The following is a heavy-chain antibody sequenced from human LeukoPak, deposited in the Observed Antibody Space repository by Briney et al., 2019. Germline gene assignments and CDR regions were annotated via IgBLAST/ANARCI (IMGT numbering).Heavy chain of an antibody. CDR1: GYSFTTYW. Sequence: GESLKISCKTSGYSFTTYWISWVRQMPGKGLEWMGRIAPIDSYTNYNPSFQGHVSISVDKSISTAYLQWSSLQASDTAIYFCARQFNWGYDRFDPWGQGTLVTVSS. CDR2: IAPIDSYT. D-gene: IGHD7-27*01. V-gene: IGHV5-10-1*01. CDR3: ARQFNWGYDRFDP. J-gene: IGHJ5*02.